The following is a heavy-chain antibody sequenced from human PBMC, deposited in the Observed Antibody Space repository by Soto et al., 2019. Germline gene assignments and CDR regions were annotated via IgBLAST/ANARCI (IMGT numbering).Heavy chain of an antibody. CDR3: AGMGSFYVFWGGPRPGGGGGSPWLDP. V-gene: IGHV5-10-1*01. CDR2: IDPSDSYT. Sequence: PGESLKISCKGSGYSFTSYWISWVRQMPGKGLEWMGRIDPSDSYTNYSPSFQGHVTISADKSISTAYLQWSSLKASDTAMYYCAGMGSFYVFWGGPRPGGGGGSPWLDPGGKETLVTVP. J-gene: IGHJ5*02. D-gene: IGHD3-3*01. CDR1: GYSFTSYW.